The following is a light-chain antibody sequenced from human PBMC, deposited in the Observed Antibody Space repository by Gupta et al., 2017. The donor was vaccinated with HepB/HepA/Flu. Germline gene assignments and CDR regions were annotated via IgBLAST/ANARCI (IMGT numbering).Light chain of an antibody. Sequence: IQMTQSPSSLSASVGDRVTITCRASQSISSYLHWYQQKPGKAPKLLIYAASRVQSGVPSRFSGSGSGTDFTLTISRRQPEDFATYYCQQRDSTPITFGQGTRMEIK. V-gene: IGKV1-39*01. CDR3: QQRDSTPIT. CDR1: QSISSY. CDR2: AAS. J-gene: IGKJ5*01.